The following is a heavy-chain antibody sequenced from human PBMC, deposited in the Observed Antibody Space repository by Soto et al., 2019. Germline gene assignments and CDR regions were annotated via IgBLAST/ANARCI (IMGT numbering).Heavy chain of an antibody. CDR1: GFSFSSYY. J-gene: IGHJ6*02. D-gene: IGHD2-2*02. CDR3: TRDQLPAAIGYYYYGMDV. CDR2: ISSTSDYT. V-gene: IGHV3-21*01. Sequence: GGSLRLSCAVSGFSFSSYYMHWVRQAPVKGLEWVSSISSTSDYTFYADSVKARSTISRENAKNSLSLQMNNLRAEDTAVYYSTRDQLPAAIGYYYYGMDVWGQGATATVSS.